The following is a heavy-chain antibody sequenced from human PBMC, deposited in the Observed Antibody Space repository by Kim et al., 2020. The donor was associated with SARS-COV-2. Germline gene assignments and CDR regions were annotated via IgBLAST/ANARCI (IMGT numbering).Heavy chain of an antibody. V-gene: IGHV1-2*02. J-gene: IGHJ6*02. D-gene: IGHD2-2*01. CDR3: ARVEYCSSTSCYYYYYGMDV. CDR1: GYTFTGYY. Sequence: ASVKVSCKASGYTFTGYYMHWVRQAPGQGLEWMGWINPNSGGTNYAQKFQGRVTMTRDTSISTAYMELSRLRSDDTAVCYCARVEYCSSTSCYYYYYGMDVWGQGTTVTVSS. CDR2: INPNSGGT.